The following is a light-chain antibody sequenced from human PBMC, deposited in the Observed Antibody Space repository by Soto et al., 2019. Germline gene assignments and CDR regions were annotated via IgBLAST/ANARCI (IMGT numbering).Light chain of an antibody. Sequence: QSALTQPASVSGSLGQSITISCTGTSSDIGGYKYVSWYQQHPGKAPKLMIFDVNNRPSGVSNRFSGSKSGNTASLTISGLQAEDEADYYCSSYTSSNTYIFGTGTKVTVL. V-gene: IGLV2-14*01. CDR2: DVN. CDR3: SSYTSSNTYI. J-gene: IGLJ1*01. CDR1: SSDIGGYKY.